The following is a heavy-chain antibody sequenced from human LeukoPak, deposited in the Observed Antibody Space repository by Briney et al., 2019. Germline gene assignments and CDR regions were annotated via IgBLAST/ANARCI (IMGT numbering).Heavy chain of an antibody. Sequence: ASVKVSCKASGYTFTGYYMHWVRQAPGQGLEWMGWINTNTGNPTYAQGFTGRFVFSLDTSVSTAYLQISSLKAEDTAVYYCATSIAAAGKYYYYYYMDVWGKGTTVTVSS. D-gene: IGHD6-13*01. CDR1: GYTFTGYY. V-gene: IGHV7-4-1*02. CDR2: INTNTGNP. J-gene: IGHJ6*03. CDR3: ATSIAAAGKYYYYYYMDV.